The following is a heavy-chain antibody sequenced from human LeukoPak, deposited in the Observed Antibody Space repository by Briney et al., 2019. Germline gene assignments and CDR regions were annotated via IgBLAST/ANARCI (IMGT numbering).Heavy chain of an antibody. J-gene: IGHJ4*02. V-gene: IGHV3-21*01. Sequence: GGSLRLSCAASGFMFSAFTINWVRQAPGKGLKWVSSISSSSSYIYYADSVKGRFTISRDNAKKSLYLQMNSLTADDTAVYYCATEEVARRSVYYLDYWGQGTLVTVSS. CDR1: GFMFSAFT. D-gene: IGHD3-10*01. CDR3: ATEEVARRSVYYLDY. CDR2: ISSSSSYI.